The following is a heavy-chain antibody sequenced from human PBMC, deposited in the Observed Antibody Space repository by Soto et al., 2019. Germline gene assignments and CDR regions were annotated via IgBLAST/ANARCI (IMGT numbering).Heavy chain of an antibody. V-gene: IGHV5-10-1*03. Sequence: EVQLVQSGAEVKKPGESLRISCKASGYSWITWVRQMPGKGLEWMGRIDPSDSYTNYSPSFQGHVTMSADKSITTAYLQWSSLKASDTAMYYCATTRGLGGGTFDIWGQGTMVTVSS. D-gene: IGHD3-16*01. J-gene: IGHJ3*02. CDR3: ATTRGLGGGTFDI. CDR1: GYSW. CDR2: IDPSDSYT.